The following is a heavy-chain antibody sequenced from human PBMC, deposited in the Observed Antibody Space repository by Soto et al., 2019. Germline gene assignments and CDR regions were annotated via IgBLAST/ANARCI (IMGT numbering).Heavy chain of an antibody. CDR1: GGSISCSY. J-gene: IGHJ3*02. CDR2: VYYTGST. CDR3: ARAAIYSGSYFDAFDI. V-gene: IGHV4-59*12. D-gene: IGHD1-26*01. Sequence: SETLSLTCSVSGGSISCSYWSWIRQSPGKGLEWLGYVYYTGSTNYSPSLRSRVSISVDTSKNESSLRLSSVTAADTAVYYCARAAIYSGSYFDAFDIWGQGTMVTVSS.